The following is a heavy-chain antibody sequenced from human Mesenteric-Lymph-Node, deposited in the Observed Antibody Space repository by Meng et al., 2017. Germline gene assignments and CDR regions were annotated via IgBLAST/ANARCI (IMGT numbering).Heavy chain of an antibody. V-gene: IGHV1-2*02. J-gene: IGHJ6*02. CDR1: GYTFTGYY. CDR2: INPNSGGT. CDR3: AREGYYGSGSYEGYYYYGMDV. Sequence: ASVKVSCKASGYTFTGYYMHWVRQAPGQGLEWMGWINPNSGGTNYAQKFQGRVTMTRDTSISTAYMELSRLRSDDTAVYYCAREGYYGSGSYEGYYYYGMDVWGQGTTVTVSS. D-gene: IGHD3-10*01.